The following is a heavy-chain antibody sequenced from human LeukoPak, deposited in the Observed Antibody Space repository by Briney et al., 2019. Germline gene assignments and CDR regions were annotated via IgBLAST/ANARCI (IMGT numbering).Heavy chain of an antibody. CDR3: ARVVGTVTIFDY. CDR2: INQDGSEK. CDR1: GFTFSRYW. Sequence: GGSLRLSCAASGFTFSRYWMSWVRQAPGKGLEWVANINQDGSEKYYVDSVKGRFTISRDNAKHSMYLQMNSLRAEDTAVYYCARVVGTVTIFDYWGQGTLVTVSS. V-gene: IGHV3-7*01. D-gene: IGHD4-17*01. J-gene: IGHJ4*02.